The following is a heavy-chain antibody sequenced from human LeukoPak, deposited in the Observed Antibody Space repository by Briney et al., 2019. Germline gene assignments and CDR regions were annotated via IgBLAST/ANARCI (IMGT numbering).Heavy chain of an antibody. V-gene: IGHV4-30-4*02. D-gene: IGHD4-23*01. CDR1: GGSISSGDYY. CDR3: ARVSATVVKEADAFDI. Sequence: DPSETLSLTCTVSGGSISSGDYYWSWIRQPPGKGLEWIGYIYYSGSTYYNPSLRSRVTISVDTSKNQFSLKLSSVTAADTAVYYCARVSATVVKEADAFDIWGQGTMVTVSS. CDR2: IYYSGST. J-gene: IGHJ3*02.